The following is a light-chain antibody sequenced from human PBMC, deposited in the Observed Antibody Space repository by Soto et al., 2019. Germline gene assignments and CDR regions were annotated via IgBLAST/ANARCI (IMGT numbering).Light chain of an antibody. CDR1: QSVSSSY. CDR2: GAS. Sequence: EIVLTQSPGTLSLSPGERATLSCRASQSVSSSYLAWYQQKPGQAPRLLIYGASSRATGITDRFSGSVSVTDFTLTISRLEPEDFAVYYCQQYGSSPKTFGQGTKVEIK. CDR3: QQYGSSPKT. J-gene: IGKJ1*01. V-gene: IGKV3-20*01.